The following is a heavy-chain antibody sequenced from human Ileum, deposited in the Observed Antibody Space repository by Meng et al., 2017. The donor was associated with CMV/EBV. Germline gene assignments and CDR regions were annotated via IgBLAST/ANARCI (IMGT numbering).Heavy chain of an antibody. CDR1: GYTFTSYG. J-gene: IGHJ4*02. D-gene: IGHD2-2*01. Sequence: ASVKVSCKASGYTFTSYGISWVRQALGQGLEWMGWISAYNGNTNYAQKLQGRVTLTTDTSTSTAYMELRSLRSDDTAVYYCARRGVPAAINYFDYWGQGTLVTVSS. V-gene: IGHV1-18*01. CDR2: ISAYNGNT. CDR3: ARRGVPAAINYFDY.